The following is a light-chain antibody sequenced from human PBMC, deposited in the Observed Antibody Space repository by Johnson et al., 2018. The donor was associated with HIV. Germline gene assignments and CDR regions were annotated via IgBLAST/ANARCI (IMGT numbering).Light chain of an antibody. V-gene: IGLV1-51*01. CDR2: DNN. J-gene: IGLJ1*01. Sequence: QPVLTQPPSVSAAPRQKVTISCSGSSSNIGINYVSWYQQLPGRAPKLLIYDNNKRPSGIPDRFSGSKSGTSATLGITGLQTGDEADYYCGTWDGGLSIYVFGTGTEVTVL. CDR3: GTWDGGLSIYV. CDR1: SSNIGINY.